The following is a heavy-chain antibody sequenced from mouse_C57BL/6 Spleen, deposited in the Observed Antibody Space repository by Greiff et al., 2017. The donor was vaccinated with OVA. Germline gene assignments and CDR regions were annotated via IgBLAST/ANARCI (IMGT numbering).Heavy chain of an antibody. Sequence: EVKVVESGGDLVKPGGSLKLSCAASGFTFSSYGMSWVRQTPDKRLEWVATISSGGSYPYYPDSVKGRFTISRDNAKNTLYLQMSSLKSEDTSMYYCARDYYGSSYYYAMDYWGQGTSVTVSS. CDR3: ARDYYGSSYYYAMDY. J-gene: IGHJ4*01. V-gene: IGHV5-6*01. CDR1: GFTFSSYG. D-gene: IGHD1-1*01. CDR2: ISSGGSYP.